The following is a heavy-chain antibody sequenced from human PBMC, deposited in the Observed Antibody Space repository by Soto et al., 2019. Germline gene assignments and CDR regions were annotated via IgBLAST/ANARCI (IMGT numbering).Heavy chain of an antibody. J-gene: IGHJ4*02. V-gene: IGHV4-59*13. CDR2: IYPGGST. CDR3: ARGIGDVHFDY. CDR1: GGSISGYY. D-gene: IGHD3-16*01. Sequence: SETLSLTCTVSGGSISGYYWSWIRQPPGKGLECIGYIYPGGSTNYNPSLKSRVTTSVDTSKSQFSLKLSSVIAADTAVYYCARGIGDVHFDYWGQGTVVTVSS.